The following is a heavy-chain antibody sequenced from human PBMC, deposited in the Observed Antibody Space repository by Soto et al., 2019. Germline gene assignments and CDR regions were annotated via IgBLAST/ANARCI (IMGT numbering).Heavy chain of an antibody. Sequence: GGSLRLSCAASGFTFSRYAMSWVRQAPGKGLEWVSSISDSGGTISYAGSVKGRFTISRDNSQSTLYLQMTSLRAEDTAVYYCAKDISSGWYFDYWGQGTLVTVSS. CDR3: AKDISSGWYFDY. V-gene: IGHV3-23*01. CDR1: GFTFSRYA. CDR2: ISDSGGTI. D-gene: IGHD6-19*01. J-gene: IGHJ4*02.